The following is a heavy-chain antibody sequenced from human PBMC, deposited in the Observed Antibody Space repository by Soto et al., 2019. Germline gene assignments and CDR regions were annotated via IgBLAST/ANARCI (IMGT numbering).Heavy chain of an antibody. CDR1: GGTFSSYA. V-gene: IGHV1-69*01. CDR2: IIPIFGTA. Sequence: QVQLVQSGAEVKKPGSSVKVSCKASGGTFSSYAISWVRQAPGQGLEWMGGIIPIFGTANYAQKFQGRVTIPADESTSTTYMELRSLRSEETAVYYCARGGYCSSTSCYKGYYYYGMDVWGQGTTVTVSS. CDR3: ARGGYCSSTSCYKGYYYYGMDV. J-gene: IGHJ6*02. D-gene: IGHD2-2*02.